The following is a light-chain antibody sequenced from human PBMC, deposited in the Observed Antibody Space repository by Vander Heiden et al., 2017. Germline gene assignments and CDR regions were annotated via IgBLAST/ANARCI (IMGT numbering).Light chain of an antibody. Sequence: EIVMTQSPLAPPVSPGAPASISCRSSESLLHSNGFNYVDWYVQKPGQSPQLLIYLAANRASGVPDRFSGRGSGTVYTQKSSRVEAEDCGVYDYMQGLKTPPTFGGGTKVEIK. CDR2: LAA. CDR3: MQGLKTPPT. V-gene: IGKV2-28*01. J-gene: IGKJ4*01. CDR1: ESLLHSNGFNY.